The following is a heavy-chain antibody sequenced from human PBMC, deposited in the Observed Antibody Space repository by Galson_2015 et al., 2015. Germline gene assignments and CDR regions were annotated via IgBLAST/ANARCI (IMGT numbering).Heavy chain of an antibody. CDR2: INYSGTT. V-gene: IGHV4-39*01. Sequence: LSLTCTISGGSFSSSGYYWGWIRRPPGKGLEWIGIINYSGTTYYNPSLKSRVSLSIDTSKSQFSLKLTSVTAADTAIYFCARQVGGGLWYKDYWGQGTLVTVSS. CDR3: ARQVGGGLWYKDY. D-gene: IGHD1-1*01. J-gene: IGHJ4*02. CDR1: GGSFSSSGYY.